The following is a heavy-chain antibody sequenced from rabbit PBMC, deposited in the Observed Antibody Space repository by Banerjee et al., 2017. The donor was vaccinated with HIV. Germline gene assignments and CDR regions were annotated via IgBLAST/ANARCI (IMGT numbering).Heavy chain of an antibody. CDR3: ARDPTGYHGYGL. CDR1: GFSFSSSYW. J-gene: IGHJ4*01. V-gene: IGHV1S40*01. CDR2: IYTGSGNT. Sequence: QSLEESGGDLVKPEGSLTLTCTASGFSFSSSYWMCWVRQAPGKGLEWIACIYTGSGNTHYASWAKGRFTISKTSSTTVTLQMTSLTAADTATYFCARDPTGYHGYGLWGPGTLVTVS. D-gene: IGHD7-1*01.